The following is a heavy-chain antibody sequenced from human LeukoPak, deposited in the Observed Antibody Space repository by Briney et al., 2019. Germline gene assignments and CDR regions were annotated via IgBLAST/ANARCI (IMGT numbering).Heavy chain of an antibody. CDR1: VYIFTSYG. CDR2: ISAHNGNT. V-gene: IGHV1-18*01. CDR3: ARAQTTLLLDY. D-gene: IGHD4-11*01. J-gene: IGHJ4*02. Sequence: ASVKVSCKASVYIFTSYGIIWVRQAPGQGLQWMGWISAHNGNTNYAQKLQGRVTITTDTSTSTVYMELRSLRSDATAVYYCARAQTTLLLDYWGQGTLVTVSS.